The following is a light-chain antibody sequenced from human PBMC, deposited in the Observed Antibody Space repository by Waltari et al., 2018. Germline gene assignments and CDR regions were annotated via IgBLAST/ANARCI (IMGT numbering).Light chain of an antibody. CDR2: GRG. Sequence: SSELTQDPAVSVALGQTVRITCQGDSLRNYYPSWYQKKPGQAPVVVIYGRGYRPSGVPDRFSGSSSGNTASLTITGTQAEDEAAYYCASRDSNLNQYVFGTGTEVSVL. J-gene: IGLJ1*01. CDR3: ASRDSNLNQYV. CDR1: SLRNYY. V-gene: IGLV3-19*01.